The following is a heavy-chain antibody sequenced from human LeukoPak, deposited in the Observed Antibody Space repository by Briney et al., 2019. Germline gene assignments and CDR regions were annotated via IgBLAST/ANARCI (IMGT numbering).Heavy chain of an antibody. CDR1: GFTVSSNY. CDR2: IYSDGNT. Sequence: GGSLRLSCAASGFTVSSNYMNWVRQAPGKGLEWVSVIYSDGNTYYAESVKGRFTIPRDNSKNTLHLQMNSLRVEDTAVYYCARDSGDGDYTPDMDVWGKGTTVTVSS. D-gene: IGHD4-11*01. J-gene: IGHJ6*03. V-gene: IGHV3-53*01. CDR3: ARDSGDGDYTPDMDV.